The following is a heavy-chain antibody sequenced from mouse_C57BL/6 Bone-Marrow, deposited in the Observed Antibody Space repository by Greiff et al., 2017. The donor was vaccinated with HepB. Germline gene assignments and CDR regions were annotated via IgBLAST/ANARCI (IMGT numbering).Heavy chain of an antibody. D-gene: IGHD1-1*01. Sequence: EVKLVESGPGLVKPSQSLSLTCSVTGYSITSGYYWNWIRQFPGNKLEWMGYISYDGSNNYNPSLKNRISITRDTSKNQFFLKLNSVTTEDTATYYCARDRFTTVVATHWGQGTLVTVSA. CDR2: ISYDGSN. V-gene: IGHV3-6*01. J-gene: IGHJ3*01. CDR3: ARDRFTTVVATH. CDR1: GYSITSGYY.